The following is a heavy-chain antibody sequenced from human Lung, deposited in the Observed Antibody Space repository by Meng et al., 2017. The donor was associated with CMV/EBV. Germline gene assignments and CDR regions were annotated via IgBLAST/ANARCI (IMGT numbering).Heavy chain of an antibody. J-gene: IGHJ4*02. CDR1: GGSVSSGSYY. V-gene: IGHV4-61*01. CDR3: ARDHGSGTVDY. D-gene: IGHD3-10*01. CDR2: IYYSGST. Sequence: TVSGGSVSSGSYYWSWIRQPTGKGLEWIGYIYYSGSTNYNPSLKSRVTISVDTSKNQFSLKLSSVTAADTAVYYCARDHGSGTVDYWGQGTLVTVSS.